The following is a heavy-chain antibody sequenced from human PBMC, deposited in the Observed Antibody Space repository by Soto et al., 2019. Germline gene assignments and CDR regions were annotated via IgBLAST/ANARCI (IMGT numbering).Heavy chain of an antibody. Sequence: EVQLVESGGGLVQPGGSLRLSCAASGFTLSGRAMHWVRQAPGKGLVWVSGIVNGGTDSTYADSVKGQFTSSRDNAKNMLYLQMRSVQVEVTAVYYCARGWFGPDVWGNGTTVTVSS. D-gene: IGHD3-10*01. CDR3: ARGWFGPDV. CDR2: IVNGGTDS. V-gene: IGHV3-74*01. J-gene: IGHJ6*04. CDR1: GFTLSGRA.